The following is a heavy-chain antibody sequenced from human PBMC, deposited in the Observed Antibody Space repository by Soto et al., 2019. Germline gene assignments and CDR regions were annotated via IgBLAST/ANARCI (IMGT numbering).Heavy chain of an antibody. CDR2: INAGNGNT. Sequence: ASLKVSCKASGYTFTSYAMHWVRQAPGQRLEWMGWINAGNGNTKYSQKFQGRVTITRDTSASTAYMELSSLRSEDTAVYYCARDAYYYDSTQAFDYWGQGTLVTVSS. D-gene: IGHD3-22*01. J-gene: IGHJ4*02. CDR3: ARDAYYYDSTQAFDY. CDR1: GYTFTSYA. V-gene: IGHV1-3*01.